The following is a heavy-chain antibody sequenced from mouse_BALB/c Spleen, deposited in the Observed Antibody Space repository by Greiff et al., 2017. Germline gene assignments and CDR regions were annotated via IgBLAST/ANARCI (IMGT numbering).Heavy chain of an antibody. CDR2: ISSGSSTI. CDR1: GFTFSSFG. Sequence: EVKLQESGGGLVQPGGSRKLSCAASGFTFSSFGMYWVRQAPEKGLEWVAYISSGSSTIYSADTVKGRFTISRDNPKHTLFLHMTSLMSDDTAMYNCAPRWGNYDYTMDYWGQGTSVTVSS. V-gene: IGHV5-17*02. J-gene: IGHJ4*01. D-gene: IGHD2-1*01. CDR3: APRWGNYDYTMDY.